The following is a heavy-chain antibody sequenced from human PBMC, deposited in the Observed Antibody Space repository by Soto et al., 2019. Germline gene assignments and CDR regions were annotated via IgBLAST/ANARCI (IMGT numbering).Heavy chain of an antibody. CDR1: GGSISSADSY. V-gene: IGHV4-61*08. D-gene: IGHD3-22*01. Sequence: SETLSLTCTVSGGSISSADSYWHWIRQPPGKGLEWIGYIDYSGNSYYNPSLKSRLTISVDTSKNQFSLKLSSVTAADTAVYYCATARVPDYDDYYYYYYMDVWGKGTTVTVSS. CDR3: ATARVPDYDDYYYYYYMDV. CDR2: IDYSGNS. J-gene: IGHJ6*03.